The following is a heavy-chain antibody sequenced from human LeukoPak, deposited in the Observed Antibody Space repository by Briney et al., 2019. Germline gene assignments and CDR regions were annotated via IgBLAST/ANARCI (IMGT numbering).Heavy chain of an antibody. CDR1: GFPLSMYW. CDR3: TRAPSEIGSYYPEYFRH. Sequence: GESLKISCAASGFPLSMYWMHWVRQAPGKGLVWVSRIKSDGSTNYADSVKGRFTISRDNAKNTVSLQMNSLRPEDTGVYYCTRAPSEIGSYYPEYFRHWGQGTLVTVSS. CDR2: IKSDGST. V-gene: IGHV3-74*01. J-gene: IGHJ1*01. D-gene: IGHD3-10*01.